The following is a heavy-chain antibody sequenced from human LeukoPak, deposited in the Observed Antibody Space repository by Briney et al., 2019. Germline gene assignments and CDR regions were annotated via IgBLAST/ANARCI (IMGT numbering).Heavy chain of an antibody. Sequence: ASVKVSCKASGYTFTSYGISWVRQATGQGLEWMGWISAYNGNTNYAQKLQGRVTMTTDTSTSTAYMELRSLRSDDTAVYYCARSYYGSGPAYYYYMDVWGKGTTVTISS. D-gene: IGHD3-10*01. CDR1: GYTFTSYG. CDR2: ISAYNGNT. V-gene: IGHV1-18*04. J-gene: IGHJ6*03. CDR3: ARSYYGSGPAYYYYMDV.